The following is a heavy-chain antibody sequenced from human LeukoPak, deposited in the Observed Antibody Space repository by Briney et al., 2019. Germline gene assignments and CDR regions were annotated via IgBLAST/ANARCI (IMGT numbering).Heavy chain of an antibody. CDR1: GFTFSTYA. Sequence: GGSLRLSCAASGFTFSTYAMSWVRQAPGKGLEWVSAISGSGASTYYADSVKGRFTISRDNSKNTLYLQMNSLRAEDTAVYYCATPIVVVPAAKPRTAFDIWGQGTMVTVSS. CDR2: ISGSGAST. J-gene: IGHJ3*02. D-gene: IGHD2-2*02. V-gene: IGHV3-23*01. CDR3: ATPIVVVPAAKPRTAFDI.